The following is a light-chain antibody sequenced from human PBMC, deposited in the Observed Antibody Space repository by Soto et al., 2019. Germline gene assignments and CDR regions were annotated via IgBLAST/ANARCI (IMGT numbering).Light chain of an antibody. J-gene: IGKJ1*01. Sequence: DIQMTQAPSSLSASVGDRVTITCRASQNIGNYLHWYQQQPGKAPKLLIYAVSTLQTGVPSRFSVRGSGTDFTLNIRSRQHEDLSIFYCQHSYNSPTWSFGQWTQVEIK. CDR3: QHSYNSPTWS. CDR1: QNIGNY. V-gene: IGKV1-39*01. CDR2: AVS.